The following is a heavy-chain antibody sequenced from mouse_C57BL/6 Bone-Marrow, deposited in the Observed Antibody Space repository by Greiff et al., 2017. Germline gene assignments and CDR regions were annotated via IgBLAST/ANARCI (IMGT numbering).Heavy chain of an antibody. Sequence: EVQLVESGGGLVKPGGSLKLSCAASGFTFSSYAMSWVRQTPEKRLEWVATISDGGSYTYYPDNVKGRFTISRDNAKNNRYLQMSHLKSEDTAMYYCARAPDYDGPMDYWGQGTSVTVSS. CDR2: ISDGGSYT. V-gene: IGHV5-4*01. CDR3: ARAPDYDGPMDY. D-gene: IGHD2-4*01. CDR1: GFTFSSYA. J-gene: IGHJ4*01.